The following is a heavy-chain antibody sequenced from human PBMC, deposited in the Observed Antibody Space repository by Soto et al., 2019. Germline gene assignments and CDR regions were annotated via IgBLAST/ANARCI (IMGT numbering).Heavy chain of an antibody. V-gene: IGHV3-23*01. CDR1: GFTFSSYA. D-gene: IGHD3-22*01. CDR3: AKSYDSSGYYLLVDY. J-gene: IGHJ4*02. CDR2: ISGSGGST. Sequence: EVQLLESGGGLVQPGGSLRLSCAASGFTFSSYAMSWVRQAPGKGLEWVSGISGSGGSTYYADSVKGRFPISRDNSKNTLYLQMNRLRADDTAVYYCAKSYDSSGYYLLVDYWGQGTLVTVSS.